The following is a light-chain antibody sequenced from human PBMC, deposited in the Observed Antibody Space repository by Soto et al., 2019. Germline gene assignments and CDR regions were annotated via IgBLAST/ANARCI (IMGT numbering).Light chain of an antibody. CDR2: EVS. Sequence: QSVLTQPASVSGSPGQSITISCTGTSSDVGGYNYASWYQQHPGKAPKLMIYEVSNRPSGVSNRFSGSKSGNTASLTVSGLQTEDEADYYCSSHAGNNNYVFGTGTKVTVL. CDR3: SSHAGNNNYV. V-gene: IGLV2-14*01. CDR1: SSDVGGYNY. J-gene: IGLJ1*01.